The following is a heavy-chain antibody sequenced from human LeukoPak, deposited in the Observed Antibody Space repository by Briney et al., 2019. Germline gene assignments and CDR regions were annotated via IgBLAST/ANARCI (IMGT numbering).Heavy chain of an antibody. Sequence: PGGSLRLSCAASGFTFSSYEMNWVRQAPGKGLEWVSYISSSGSTIYYADSVKGRFTISRDNAKNSLYLQMNSLRAEDTAVYYCARDAPICGGNCYIQYWGQGTLVIVSS. CDR3: ARDAPICGGNCYIQY. D-gene: IGHD2-21*02. J-gene: IGHJ4*02. V-gene: IGHV3-48*03. CDR2: ISSSGSTI. CDR1: GFTFSSYE.